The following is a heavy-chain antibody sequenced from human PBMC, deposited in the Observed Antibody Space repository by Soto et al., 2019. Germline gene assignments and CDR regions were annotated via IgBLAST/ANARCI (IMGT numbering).Heavy chain of an antibody. Sequence: QVQLVQSGAEVKKPGASVKVSCKASGYTFTSYGISWVRQAPGQGLEWMGWISAYNGNTNYAQKLQGRVTMTTDTATSTAYMELRSLRSDDTAVYYCARDFPITMIALGAFDIWGQGTMVTVSS. CDR1: GYTFTSYG. CDR2: ISAYNGNT. CDR3: ARDFPITMIALGAFDI. V-gene: IGHV1-18*01. D-gene: IGHD3-22*01. J-gene: IGHJ3*02.